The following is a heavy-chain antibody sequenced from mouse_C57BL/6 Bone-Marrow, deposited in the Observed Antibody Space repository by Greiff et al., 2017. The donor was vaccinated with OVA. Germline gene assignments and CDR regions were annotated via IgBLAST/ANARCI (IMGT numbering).Heavy chain of an antibody. CDR1: GYTFTSYW. CDR3: ARKGYYGSSYPWYFDV. J-gene: IGHJ1*03. D-gene: IGHD1-1*01. CDR2: IHPNSGST. V-gene: IGHV1-64*01. Sequence: QVQLQQPGAELVKPGASVKLSCKASGYTFTSYWMHWVKQRPGQGLEWIGMIHPNSGSTNYNEKFKSKATLTVDKSSSTAYMQLSSLTSEDSAVYYCARKGYYGSSYPWYFDVWGTGTTVTVSS.